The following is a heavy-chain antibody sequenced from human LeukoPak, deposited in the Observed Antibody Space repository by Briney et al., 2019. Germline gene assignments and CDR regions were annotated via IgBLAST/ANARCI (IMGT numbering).Heavy chain of an antibody. CDR1: GYTFTSYG. Sequence: ASVKVSCKASGYTFTSYGINWVRQAPGHGLERMGWISAYNGNTKYAQKLQGRVTMTTDTSTSTAYMELRSLRSDDTAVYYCARDDALVATGSFDYWGQGTLVTVSS. CDR3: ARDDALVATGSFDY. J-gene: IGHJ4*02. CDR2: ISAYNGNT. V-gene: IGHV1-18*01. D-gene: IGHD5-12*01.